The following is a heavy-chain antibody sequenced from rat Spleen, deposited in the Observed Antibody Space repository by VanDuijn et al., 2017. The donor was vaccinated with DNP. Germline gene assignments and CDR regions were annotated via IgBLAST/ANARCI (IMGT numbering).Heavy chain of an antibody. CDR3: ASRPPPTRGPFDY. CDR1: GFTFSDYY. V-gene: IGHV5-25*01. D-gene: IGHD1-4*01. CDR2: ISTGGGNT. Sequence: EVQLVESGGGLVQPGRSLKLSCAVSGFTFSDYYMAWVRQAPTKGLEWVASISTGGGNTYYRDSVKGRFTISRDNAKSTLYLTMDSLRSEDTATYYCASRPPPTRGPFDYWGQGVMVTVSS. J-gene: IGHJ2*01.